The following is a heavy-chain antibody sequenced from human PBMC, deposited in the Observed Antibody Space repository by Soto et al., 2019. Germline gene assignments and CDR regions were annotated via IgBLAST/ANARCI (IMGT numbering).Heavy chain of an antibody. CDR3: ARALSYGSGSYYFDY. J-gene: IGHJ4*02. CDR1: GFTFSSHS. CDR2: ISSSSSYI. Sequence: GGSLRLSCAASGFTFSSHSMNWVRQAPGKGLEWVSSISSSSSYIYYADSVKGRFTISRDNAKNSLYLQMNSLRAEDTAVYYCARALSYGSGSYYFDYWGQGTLVTVSS. V-gene: IGHV3-21*01. D-gene: IGHD3-10*01.